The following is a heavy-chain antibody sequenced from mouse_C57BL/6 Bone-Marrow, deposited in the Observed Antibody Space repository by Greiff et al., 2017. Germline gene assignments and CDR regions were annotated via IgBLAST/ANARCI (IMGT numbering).Heavy chain of an antibody. CDR3: ARSEGYGYDECPFAY. Sequence: QVQLQQPGAELVKPGASVKMSCKASGYTFTSYWITWVKQRPGQGLEWIGDIYPGSGRTNYNEKFKSKATLTVDTSSSTAYMQLSRLTSEYTEVYYCARSEGYGYDECPFAYWGQGTLVTVSA. D-gene: IGHD2-2*01. CDR2: IYPGSGRT. CDR1: GYTFTSYW. J-gene: IGHJ3*01. V-gene: IGHV1-55*01.